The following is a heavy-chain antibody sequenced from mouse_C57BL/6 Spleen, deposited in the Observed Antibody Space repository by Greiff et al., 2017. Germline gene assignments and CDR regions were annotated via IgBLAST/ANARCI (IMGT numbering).Heavy chain of an antibody. V-gene: IGHV7-3*01. CDR3: ARSYYGSRHFDY. D-gene: IGHD1-1*01. Sequence: EVHLVESGGGLVQPGGSLSLSCAASGFTFTDYYMSWVRQPPGKALEWLGFIRNKANGYTTEYSASVKGRFTISRDNSQSILYLQMNALRAEDSATYYCARSYYGSRHFDYWGQGTTLTVSS. CDR1: GFTFTDYY. J-gene: IGHJ2*01. CDR2: IRNKANGYTT.